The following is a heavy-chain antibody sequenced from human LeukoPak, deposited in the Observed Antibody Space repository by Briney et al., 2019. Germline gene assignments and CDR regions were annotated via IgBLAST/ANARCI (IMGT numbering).Heavy chain of an antibody. CDR3: ARSASGYCSSTSCQGSFDY. Sequence: GGSLRLSCAASGFTFSNYAMTWVRQAPGKGLEWVSVISGSGGSTYDADSVKGRFTISRDNSKNRLYLQMNSLRAGDTAVYYCARSASGYCSSTSCQGSFDYWGQGTLVTVSS. CDR1: GFTFSNYA. V-gene: IGHV3-23*01. J-gene: IGHJ4*02. CDR2: ISGSGGST. D-gene: IGHD2-2*01.